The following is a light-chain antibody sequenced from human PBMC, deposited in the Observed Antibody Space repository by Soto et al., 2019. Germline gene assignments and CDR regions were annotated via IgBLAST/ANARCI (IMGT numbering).Light chain of an antibody. J-gene: IGKJ1*01. Sequence: AIQMTQSPSSLSASVGDSVTITCRASQGIRNDLGWYQHKPGKAPKVLIYAASTLQSGVPSRFSGSGSDTDFTLTISGLQPEDSATYYCLQDNNFPWTFGQGTKVDIK. CDR1: QGIRND. V-gene: IGKV1-6*01. CDR3: LQDNNFPWT. CDR2: AAS.